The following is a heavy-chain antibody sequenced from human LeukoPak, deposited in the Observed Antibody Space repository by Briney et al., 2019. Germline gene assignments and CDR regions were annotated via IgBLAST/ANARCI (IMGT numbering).Heavy chain of an antibody. J-gene: IGHJ4*02. V-gene: IGHV3-23*01. CDR2: ISGSGGST. CDR1: GFTFSTYT. D-gene: IGHD5-12*01. CDR3: ARFRSGYDFFDY. Sequence: GGSLRLSCAASGFTFSTYTMSWVRQAPGKGLEWVSLISGSGGSTYYADSVKGRFTISRDNSKNTLYLQMNSLRAEDTAVYYCARFRSGYDFFDYWGQGTLVTVSS.